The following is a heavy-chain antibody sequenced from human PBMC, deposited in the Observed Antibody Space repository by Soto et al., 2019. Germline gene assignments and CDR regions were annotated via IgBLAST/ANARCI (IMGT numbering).Heavy chain of an antibody. J-gene: IGHJ6*02. V-gene: IGHV2-26*01. Sequence: SGPTMVNPTETLTLTCTVSGFSLSNARMGVSWIRQPPGMALEWLAHIFSNDEKSYSTSLKSRLTISKDTSKSQVVLTMTNMDPVDTATYYCARIDDYSNYYYYYGMDVWGQGTTVTVSS. D-gene: IGHD4-4*01. CDR2: IFSNDEK. CDR1: GFSLSNARMG. CDR3: ARIDDYSNYYYYYGMDV.